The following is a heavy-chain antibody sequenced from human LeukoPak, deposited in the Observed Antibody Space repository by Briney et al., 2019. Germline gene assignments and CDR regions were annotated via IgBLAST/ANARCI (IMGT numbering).Heavy chain of an antibody. Sequence: PSETMSLTCTVSGGSISSSSYYWGWIRQPPGKGLEWIGSIYYSGSTYYNPSLKSRVTISVDMSKNQFSLKLSSVSAADTAVYYCARNNLEWLYTRWGQGTMVTVSS. CDR3: ARNNLEWLYTR. CDR2: IYYSGST. D-gene: IGHD3-3*01. CDR1: GGSISSSSYY. J-gene: IGHJ3*01. V-gene: IGHV4-39*01.